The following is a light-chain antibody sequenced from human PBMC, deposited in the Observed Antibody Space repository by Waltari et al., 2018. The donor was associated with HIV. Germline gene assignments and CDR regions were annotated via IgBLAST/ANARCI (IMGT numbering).Light chain of an antibody. J-gene: IGLJ2*01. V-gene: IGLV1-51*01. CDR2: DNN. CDR3: ATWDASLRGVV. Sequence: QSVLTQSPSVSAAPGQMVTISCSGSLSNIGNNYVSWYQHFPGAAPKLLIYDNNRRPPGIPDRFSASKSGTSVTLGITGLQTGDEADYYCATWDASLRGVVFGGGTKLTVL. CDR1: LSNIGNNY.